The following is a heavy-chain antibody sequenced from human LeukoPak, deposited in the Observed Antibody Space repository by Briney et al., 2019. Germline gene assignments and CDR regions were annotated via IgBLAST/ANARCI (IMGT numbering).Heavy chain of an antibody. D-gene: IGHD6-19*01. J-gene: IGHJ4*02. CDR2: IWFDGNNK. V-gene: IGHV3-33*01. Sequence: GGSLRLSCAASGFTFSSYAMHWVRQAPGKGLEWVAVIWFDGNNKYYTDSVKGRFTISRGNSKSTLYLQMNSLRAEDTAVFYCARSYRSGWHYFDYWGQGTLVTVSS. CDR3: ARSYRSGWHYFDY. CDR1: GFTFSSYA.